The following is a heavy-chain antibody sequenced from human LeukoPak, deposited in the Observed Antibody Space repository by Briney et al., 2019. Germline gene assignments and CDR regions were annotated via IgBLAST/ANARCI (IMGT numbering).Heavy chain of an antibody. CDR1: GFSLYSYT. J-gene: IGHJ6*03. CDR3: ARVKMGATINDYYYYYMDV. V-gene: IGHV3-64*02. CDR2: IISKEGST. Sequence: GGSLRLSCAASGFSLYSYTIMCVRQATGEGLEHGSAIISKEGSTHYTDTVKGRFSISRDNSCTTVYLQMGSLRPEDMGVYYCARVKMGATINDYYYYYMDVWGRGTTVTVSS. D-gene: IGHD1-26*01.